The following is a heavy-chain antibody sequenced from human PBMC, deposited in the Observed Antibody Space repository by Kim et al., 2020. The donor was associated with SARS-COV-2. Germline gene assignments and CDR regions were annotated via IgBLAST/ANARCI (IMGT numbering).Heavy chain of an antibody. CDR2: IHHSGST. J-gene: IGHJ6*02. CDR1: GGSFSGYY. V-gene: IGHV4-34*01. Sequence: SETLSLTCAVYGGSFSGYYWSWIRQPPGKGLEWIGEIHHSGSTNYNPSLKSRVPISVDTSKNQFSLKLSSVTAADTAVYYCASLIAAAGRIFYYYGMDVWGQGTTVTVSS. CDR3: ASLIAAAGRIFYYYGMDV. D-gene: IGHD6-13*01.